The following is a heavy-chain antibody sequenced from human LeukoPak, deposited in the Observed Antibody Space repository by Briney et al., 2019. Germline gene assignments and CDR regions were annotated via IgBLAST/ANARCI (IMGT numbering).Heavy chain of an antibody. J-gene: IGHJ5*02. CDR1: GGSISSYY. Sequence: MPSETLTLTCTVSGGSISSYYWSWIRQPAGKGLEWIGRIYTSGSTNYNPSLKSRVTMSVDTSKNQFSLKLSSVTAADTAVYYCARVGSSRSAAGTTNWFDPWGQGTLVTVSS. CDR3: ARVGSSRSAAGTTNWFDP. CDR2: IYTSGST. D-gene: IGHD6-13*01. V-gene: IGHV4-4*07.